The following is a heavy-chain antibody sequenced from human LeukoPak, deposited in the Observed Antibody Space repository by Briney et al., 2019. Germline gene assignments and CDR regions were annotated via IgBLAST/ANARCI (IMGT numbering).Heavy chain of an antibody. J-gene: IGHJ4*02. Sequence: GGSLRLSCTASGFTFGDYAMSWVRQAPGKGLEWVGFIRSKAYGGTTEYAASVKGRFTISRDDSKSIAYLQMNRLKTEDTAVYFGRRDYDSSVFFFDNGGGGPLSPVS. CDR1: GFTFGDYA. CDR2: IRSKAYGGTT. CDR3: RRDYDSSVFFFDN. V-gene: IGHV3-49*04. D-gene: IGHD3-22*01.